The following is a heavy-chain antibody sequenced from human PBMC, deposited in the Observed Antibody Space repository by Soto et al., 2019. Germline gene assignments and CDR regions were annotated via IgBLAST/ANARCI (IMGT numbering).Heavy chain of an antibody. CDR1: GFSLSTSGVG. CDR2: IYWDDDK. J-gene: IGHJ6*02. CDR3: IQSRCGGDCLQSYASHYYYGMDV. V-gene: IGHV2-5*02. D-gene: IGHD2-21*02. Sequence: QITLKESGPTLVKPTQTLTLTCTFSGFSLSTSGVGVGWIRQPPGKALEWLALIYWDDDKRYSPSLRSRLTISKDTSKNQVDLTMTNMDPVDTATYYCIQSRCGGDCLQSYASHYYYGMDVWGQGTTVTVSS.